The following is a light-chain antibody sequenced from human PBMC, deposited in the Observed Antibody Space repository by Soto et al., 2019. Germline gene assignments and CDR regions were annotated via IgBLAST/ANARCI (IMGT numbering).Light chain of an antibody. CDR3: QQYNNWPPSYT. CDR1: QSVSSN. J-gene: IGKJ2*01. CDR2: GAS. V-gene: IGKV3-15*01. Sequence: EIVMTQSPATLSVSPGERATLSCRASQSVSSNLPWYQQKPGQAPRLLIYGASTRATGIPARFSGSGSGTEFTLTISSLQSEDFAVYYCQQYNNWPPSYTFGQGTKLEIK.